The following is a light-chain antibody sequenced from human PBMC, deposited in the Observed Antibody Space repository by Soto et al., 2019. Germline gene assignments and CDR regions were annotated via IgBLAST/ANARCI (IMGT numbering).Light chain of an antibody. J-gene: IGLJ3*02. CDR3: SSYTSTNSGV. V-gene: IGLV2-14*01. CDR2: DVS. Sequence: QSVLTQSASVSGSPGQSITISCTGTSSDVGGYNYVSWYQQHPGKAPKLIIYDVSNRPSGVSTRFSGSKSGNTASLTISGLQAEGEADYSCSSYTSTNSGVFGGGTKLTVL. CDR1: SSDVGGYNY.